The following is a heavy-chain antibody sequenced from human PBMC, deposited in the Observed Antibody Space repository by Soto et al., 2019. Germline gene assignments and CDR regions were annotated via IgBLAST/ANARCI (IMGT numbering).Heavy chain of an antibody. D-gene: IGHD3-10*01. CDR2: ISYDGSNQ. CDR1: GFTFSSYG. J-gene: IGHJ6*02. V-gene: IGHV3-30*18. CDR3: AKRRQLGDYYYYGMDV. Sequence: QVHLVESGGGVVQPGKSLRLSCAASGFTFSSYGMHWVRRAPGMRLEWVAIISYDGSNQYYADSVKGRFTISRHNSKNTLYLQMNSLRAEDTAVYYCAKRRQLGDYYYYGMDVWGQGTTVTVSS.